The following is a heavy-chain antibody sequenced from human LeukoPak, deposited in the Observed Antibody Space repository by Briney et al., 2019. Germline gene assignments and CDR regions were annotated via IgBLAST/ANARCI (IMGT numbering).Heavy chain of an antibody. CDR1: GGSFSGYY. CDR2: INHSGST. V-gene: IGHV4-34*01. D-gene: IGHD3-22*01. Sequence: SETLSLTCAVYGGSFSGYYWSWTRQPPGKGLEWIGEINHSGSTNYNPSLKSRVTISVDTSKNQLSLKLSSVTAADTAVYYCALGYYDSSGFDYWGQGTLVTVSS. J-gene: IGHJ4*02. CDR3: ALGYYDSSGFDY.